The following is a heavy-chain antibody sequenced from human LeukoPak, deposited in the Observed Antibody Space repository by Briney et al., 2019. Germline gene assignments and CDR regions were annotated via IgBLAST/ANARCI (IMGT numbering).Heavy chain of an antibody. D-gene: IGHD6-19*01. CDR3: AKDRSSSGWYRGGYFDY. Sequence: PGGSLRLSCAASGFTVSSNYMSWVRQAPGKGLEWVSVIYSGGSTYYADSVKGRFTISRDNSKNTLYLQMNSLRAEDTAVYYCAKDRSSSGWYRGGYFDYWGQGTLVTVSS. CDR1: GFTVSSNY. J-gene: IGHJ4*02. CDR2: IYSGGST. V-gene: IGHV3-53*01.